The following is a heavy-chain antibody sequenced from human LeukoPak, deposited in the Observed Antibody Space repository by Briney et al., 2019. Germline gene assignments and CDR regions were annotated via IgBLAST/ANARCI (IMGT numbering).Heavy chain of an antibody. V-gene: IGHV3-53*01. CDR1: GFTVSSNY. CDR2: IYSGGST. J-gene: IGHJ4*02. Sequence: PGGSLRLSCAASGFTVSSNYMSWVRQPPGKGLEWVSAIYSGGSTYYADSVKGRFTISRDNSKNTLYLKMNSLRAEDTAVYYCAREYYDILTGYSAVAYYFDYWGQGTLVTVSS. CDR3: AREYYDILTGYSAVAYYFDY. D-gene: IGHD3-9*01.